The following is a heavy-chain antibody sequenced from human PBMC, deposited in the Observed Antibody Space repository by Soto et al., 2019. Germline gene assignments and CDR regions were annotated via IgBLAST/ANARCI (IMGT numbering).Heavy chain of an antibody. V-gene: IGHV5-51*01. D-gene: IGHD6-19*01. Sequence: GESLKISCKGSGYSFTSYWIGWVRQMPGKGLEWMGIIYPGDSDTRYSPSFQGQVTISADKSISTAYLQWSSLKASDTTMYYCARRTVADYYYYGMDVWGQGTTVTVSS. CDR1: GYSFTSYW. CDR2: IYPGDSDT. J-gene: IGHJ6*02. CDR3: ARRTVADYYYYGMDV.